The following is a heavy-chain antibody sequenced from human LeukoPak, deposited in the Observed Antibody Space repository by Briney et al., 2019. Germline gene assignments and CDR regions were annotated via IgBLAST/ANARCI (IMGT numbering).Heavy chain of an antibody. Sequence: PGGSLRLSCTASGFIFNSYAMNWVRQAPGKGLEWVASIIGPGGDTYHAGSVRGRFTISRDNSKNTLYLQMSHLRVEDTALYYCAKAAAERCASIKCYPFDSWGQGTLVAVSS. CDR1: GFIFNSYA. J-gene: IGHJ4*02. CDR3: AKAAAERCASIKCYPFDS. V-gene: IGHV3-23*01. D-gene: IGHD1-1*01. CDR2: IIGPGGDT.